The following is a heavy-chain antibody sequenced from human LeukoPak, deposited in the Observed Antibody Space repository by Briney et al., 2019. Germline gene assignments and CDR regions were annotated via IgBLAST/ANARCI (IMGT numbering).Heavy chain of an antibody. CDR1: GYTFTSYD. CDR2: MNPNSGNT. V-gene: IGHV1-8*01. D-gene: IGHD3-22*01. Sequence: ASVKVSCKASGYTFTSYDINWVRQATGQGLEWMGWMNPNSGNTGYAQKFQGRVTMTRNTSISTAYMELSSLRSEDTAVYYCARGYDSSGYYSSRFDPWGQGTLVTVSS. CDR3: ARGYDSSGYYSSRFDP. J-gene: IGHJ5*02.